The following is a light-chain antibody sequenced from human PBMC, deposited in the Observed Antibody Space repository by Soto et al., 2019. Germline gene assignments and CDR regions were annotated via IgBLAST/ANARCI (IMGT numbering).Light chain of an antibody. J-gene: IGKJ3*01. Sequence: EIVLTQSPGTLSLSPGERATLSCRASQSVSSSYLGWYQQKPGQAPRLLIYGASGRATGIPDRFSGSGSGTEFTLIISRLEPEYFSVYYCQHYGGAPSVTFGPGTKVDIK. CDR1: QSVSSSY. CDR3: QHYGGAPSVT. CDR2: GAS. V-gene: IGKV3-20*01.